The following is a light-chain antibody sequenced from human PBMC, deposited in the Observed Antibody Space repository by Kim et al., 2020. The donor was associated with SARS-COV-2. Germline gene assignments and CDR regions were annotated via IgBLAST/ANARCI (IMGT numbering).Light chain of an antibody. CDR2: AAS. V-gene: IGKV1-39*01. CDR3: QQSYSTPMYT. Sequence: ASVGDRVTITCRASQSISSYLNWYQQKPGKAPKLLIYAASSLQSGVPSRFSGSGSGTDFTLTISSLQPEDFATYYCQQSYSTPMYTFGQGTKLEIK. CDR1: QSISSY. J-gene: IGKJ2*01.